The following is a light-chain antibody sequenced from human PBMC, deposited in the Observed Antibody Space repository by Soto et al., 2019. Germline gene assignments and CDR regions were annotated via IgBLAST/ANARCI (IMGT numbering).Light chain of an antibody. CDR3: SSHAGSSVV. J-gene: IGLJ1*01. V-gene: IGLV2-11*01. CDR1: SSDVGGYNY. Sequence: QSALTQPRSVSGSPGQSVTISCTGTSSDVGGYNYVSWYQQHPGKAPKLMIYDVTTRPSGVPDRFSGSKSGNTASLTISGLQAEDEADYYCSSHAGSSVVXGTGTKVTV. CDR2: DVT.